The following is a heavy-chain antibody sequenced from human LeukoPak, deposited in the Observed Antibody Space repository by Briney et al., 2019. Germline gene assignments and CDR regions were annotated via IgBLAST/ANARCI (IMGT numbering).Heavy chain of an antibody. Sequence: GGSLRLSCAASGFTFSSYGMHWVRQAPGKGLEWVAVISYDGSNKYYADSVKGRFTISRDNSKNTLYLQMNSLRAEDTAVYYCAKPYYDFWSGYYTGVFDYWGQGTLVTVSS. CDR2: ISYDGSNK. J-gene: IGHJ4*02. CDR3: AKPYYDFWSGYYTGVFDY. V-gene: IGHV3-30*18. CDR1: GFTFSSYG. D-gene: IGHD3-3*01.